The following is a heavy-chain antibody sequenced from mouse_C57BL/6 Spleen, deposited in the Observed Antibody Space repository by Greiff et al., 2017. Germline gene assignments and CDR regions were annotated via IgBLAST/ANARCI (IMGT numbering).Heavy chain of an antibody. Sequence: QVQLQQSGAELVKPGASVKISCKASGYAFSSYWMNWVKQRPGKGLEWIGQIYPGDGDTNYNGKFKGKATLAADKSSSTAYMQLSSLTSEDSAVYFCGGDGSRNYAMDYWGQGTSVTVSS. V-gene: IGHV1-80*01. J-gene: IGHJ4*01. CDR3: GGDGSRNYAMDY. CDR1: GYAFSSYW. CDR2: IYPGDGDT. D-gene: IGHD1-1*01.